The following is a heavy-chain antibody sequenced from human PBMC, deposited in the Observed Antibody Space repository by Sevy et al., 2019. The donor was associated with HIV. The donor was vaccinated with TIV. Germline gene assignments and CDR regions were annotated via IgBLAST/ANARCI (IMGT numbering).Heavy chain of an antibody. J-gene: IGHJ6*02. Sequence: GVSLRLSCAASGFTFSDYYMSWIRQAPGKGLEWVSYISSSSSYTNYADSVKGRFTISRDNAKNSLYLQMNSLRAEDTAVYYCARDGTPYYYGMDVWGQGTTVTVSS. V-gene: IGHV3-11*06. CDR2: ISSSSSYT. D-gene: IGHD1-1*01. CDR1: GFTFSDYY. CDR3: ARDGTPYYYGMDV.